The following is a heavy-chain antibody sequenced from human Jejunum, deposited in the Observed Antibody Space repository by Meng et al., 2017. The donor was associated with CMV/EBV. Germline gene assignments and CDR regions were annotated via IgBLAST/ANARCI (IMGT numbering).Heavy chain of an antibody. V-gene: IGHV3-21*04. D-gene: IGHD3-10*01. CDR3: ARTETYDSGTTQSFDF. J-gene: IGHJ4*02. CDR2: ISSTSYYI. Sequence: GLVFSDYSMNWVRQAPGEGLEWVSSISSTSYYINYADSVKGRFTISRDNAKNLLYLQVNSLGAEDTAMYYCARTETYDSGTTQSFDFWGQGTLVTVSS. CDR1: GLVFSDYS.